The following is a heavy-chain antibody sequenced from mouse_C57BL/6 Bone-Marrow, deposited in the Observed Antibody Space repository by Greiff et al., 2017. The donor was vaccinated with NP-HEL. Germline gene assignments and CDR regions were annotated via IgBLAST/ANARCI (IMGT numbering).Heavy chain of an antibody. J-gene: IGHJ2*01. V-gene: IGHV1-75*01. CDR2: IFPGSGST. D-gene: IGHD1-1*01. CDR3: ARRLLRSYYFDY. CDR1: GYTFTDYY. Sequence: VQRVESGPELVKPGASVKISCKASGYTFTDYYINWVKQRPGQGLEWIGWIFPGSGSTYYNEKFKGKATLTVDKSSSTAYMLLSSLTSEDSAVYFCARRLLRSYYFDYWGQGTTLTVSS.